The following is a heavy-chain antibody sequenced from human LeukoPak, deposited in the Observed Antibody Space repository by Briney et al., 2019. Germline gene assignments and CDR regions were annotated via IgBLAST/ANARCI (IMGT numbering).Heavy chain of an antibody. V-gene: IGHV1-69*06. J-gene: IGHJ4*02. CDR3: AREDIVVVPAAMDY. CDR1: GGTFSSYA. CDR2: IIPIFGTA. D-gene: IGHD2-2*01. Sequence: ASVKVSCKASGGTFSSYAISWVRQAPGQGLEWMGGIIPIFGTANYAQKFQGRVTITADRSTSTAYMELSSLRSEDTAVYYCAREDIVVVPAAMDYWGQGTLVTVSS.